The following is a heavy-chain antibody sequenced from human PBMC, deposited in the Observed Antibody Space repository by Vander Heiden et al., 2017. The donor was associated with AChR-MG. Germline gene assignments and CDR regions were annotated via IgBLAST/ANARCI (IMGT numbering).Heavy chain of an antibody. D-gene: IGHD5-12*01. Sequence: ELQLVESGGGLVQPGGSLRLDCEASGFTLSSHWMRWVRQAPGKGLEWVANIKQDGSEKYYVDSVKGRFTISRDNAKNSLYLQMNSLRAEDTAVYYCARAMTRWLQLPGTVHDAFDIWGQGTMVTVSS. J-gene: IGHJ3*02. V-gene: IGHV3-7*01. CDR3: ARAMTRWLQLPGTVHDAFDI. CDR1: GFTLSSHW. CDR2: IKQDGSEK.